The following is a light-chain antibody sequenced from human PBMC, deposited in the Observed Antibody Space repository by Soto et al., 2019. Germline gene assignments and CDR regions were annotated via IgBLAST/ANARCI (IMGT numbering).Light chain of an antibody. J-gene: IGLJ1*01. CDR3: SAHGDATPFI. CDR2: DVN. CDR1: ASDMCGYTF. V-gene: IGLV2-8*01. Sequence: QSALTQPPSASGSPGQSVAISCTGTASDMCGYTFVSWYQQHPGKAPKLLIYDVNKRPSGVPDRYSGPKSGNTASLTVSALQAEDEYNYNSSAHGDATPFIVGTG.